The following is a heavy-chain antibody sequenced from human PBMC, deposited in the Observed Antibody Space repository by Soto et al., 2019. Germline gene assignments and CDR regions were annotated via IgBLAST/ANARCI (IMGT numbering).Heavy chain of an antibody. CDR3: ARRYGGHFDY. CDR2: IYYSGST. D-gene: IGHD4-17*01. CDR1: GGSISSYY. J-gene: IGHJ4*02. V-gene: IGHV4-59*08. Sequence: QVQLQESGPGLVKPSETLSLTCTVSGGSISSYYWSWIRQPPGKGLEWIGYIYYSGSTNYNPSLKSRVTISVDTYKNQFSLKLSSVTAADTSVYYWARRYGGHFDYWGQGTLVTVSS.